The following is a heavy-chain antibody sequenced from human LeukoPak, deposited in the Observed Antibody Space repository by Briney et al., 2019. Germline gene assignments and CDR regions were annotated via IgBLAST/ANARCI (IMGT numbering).Heavy chain of an antibody. Sequence: PGGSLRLSCAASGFTFSSYSMNWVRQAPGKGLEWVSPISSSSSYIYYADSVKGRFTISRDNAKNSLYLQMNSLRAEDTAVYYCARDSGGKYQLRYLTYFDYWGQGTLVTVSS. CDR3: ARDSGGKYQLRYLTYFDY. CDR2: ISSSSSYI. V-gene: IGHV3-21*01. D-gene: IGHD2-2*02. J-gene: IGHJ4*02. CDR1: GFTFSSYS.